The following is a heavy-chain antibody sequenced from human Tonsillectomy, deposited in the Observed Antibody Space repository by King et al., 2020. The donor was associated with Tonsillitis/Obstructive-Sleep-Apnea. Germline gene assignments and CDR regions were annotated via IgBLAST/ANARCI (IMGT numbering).Heavy chain of an antibody. J-gene: IGHJ4*02. CDR3: ARDREKWLEGRYFDY. Sequence: QLVQSGGDLVQPGGSLRLSCAASGFTFSSYEMNWVRQAPGKGLEWVSYISRSGSTIYYADSVKGRFTISRDDAKNSLYLQMNSLRTDDTAVYYCARDREKWLEGRYFDYWGQGTLVTVSS. CDR1: GFTFSSYE. D-gene: IGHD6-19*01. CDR2: ISRSGSTI. V-gene: IGHV3-48*03.